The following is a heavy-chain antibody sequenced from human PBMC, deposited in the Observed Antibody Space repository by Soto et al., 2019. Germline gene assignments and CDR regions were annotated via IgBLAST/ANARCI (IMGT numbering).Heavy chain of an antibody. J-gene: IGHJ6*02. V-gene: IGHV1-18*01. CDR1: GYTFSSYG. CDR2: ISAYDGYT. D-gene: IGHD6-19*01. Sequence: QVQLVQSGAEVKKPGASVKVSCKASGYTFSSYGINWVRQAPGQGLEWLGWISAYDGYTNYAQILQGRVSMTTDTSTKTAYMELRSLRSDDTGVYYCARGGYYDSSGSRNYHYYGMGVWGQGTSVTVSS. CDR3: ARGGYYDSSGSRNYHYYGMGV.